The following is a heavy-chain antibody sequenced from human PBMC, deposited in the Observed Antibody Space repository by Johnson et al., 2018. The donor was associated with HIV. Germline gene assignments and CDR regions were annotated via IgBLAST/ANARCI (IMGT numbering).Heavy chain of an antibody. CDR1: GFTFSSYT. Sequence: VQLVESGGGVVQPGRSLRLSCAASGFTFSSYTLHWVRQAPGKGLEWVTLISYDGSNKYYADSVKGRFTISRDNSKITLYLQMSRLRVEDTAVYYCAKGIYDFWGGYLLDAFDMWGQGTMVTVSS. V-gene: IGHV3-30*04. CDR2: ISYDGSNK. J-gene: IGHJ3*02. CDR3: AKGIYDFWGGYLLDAFDM. D-gene: IGHD3-3*01.